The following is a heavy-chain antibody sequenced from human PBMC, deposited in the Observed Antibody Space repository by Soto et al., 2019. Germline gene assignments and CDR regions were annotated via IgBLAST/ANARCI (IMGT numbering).Heavy chain of an antibody. Sequence: PVGSLGLSSAASGVSFSGSAMHGVRKAYGKGLEWVGRIRSKANSYATAYAASVKGRFTISRDDSKNTAYLQMNSLKTEDTAVYYCKVYSSSGGTGDYWGQGTLVTVAS. D-gene: IGHD6-6*01. V-gene: IGHV3-73*01. J-gene: IGHJ4*02. CDR1: GVSFSGSA. CDR2: IRSKANSYAT. CDR3: KVYSSSGGTGDY.